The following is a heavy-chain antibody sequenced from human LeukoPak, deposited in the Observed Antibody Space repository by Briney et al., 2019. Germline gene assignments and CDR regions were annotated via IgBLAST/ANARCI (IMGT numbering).Heavy chain of an antibody. Sequence: KPSETLSLTCTVSGGSINSHYWSWIRQPAGQGLEWIGRIYSTGSTSYNPSFKSRVIISVDTSKNQFSLKVSSVTAAGTAVYYCARLHDYGGKNFDLWGRGTLVTVSS. J-gene: IGHJ2*01. V-gene: IGHV4-4*07. CDR1: GGSINSHY. D-gene: IGHD4-23*01. CDR2: IYSTGST. CDR3: ARLHDYGGKNFDL.